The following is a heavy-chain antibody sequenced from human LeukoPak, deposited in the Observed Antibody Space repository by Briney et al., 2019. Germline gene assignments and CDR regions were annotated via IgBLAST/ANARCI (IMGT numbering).Heavy chain of an antibody. D-gene: IGHD6-6*01. V-gene: IGHV4-39*01. CDR3: ARQGRMEQLVDN. CDR2: IYYSGST. CDR1: GGSISSGDYY. Sequence: SETLSLTCTVSGGSISSGDYYWSWIRQPPGKGLEWIGSIYYSGSTYYNPSLKSRVTISVDTSKNQFSLKLSSVTAADTAVYYCARQGRMEQLVDNWGQGTLVTVSS. J-gene: IGHJ4*02.